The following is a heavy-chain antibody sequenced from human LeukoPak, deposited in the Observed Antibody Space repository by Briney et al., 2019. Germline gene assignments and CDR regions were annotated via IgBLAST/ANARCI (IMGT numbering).Heavy chain of an antibody. D-gene: IGHD3-22*01. CDR3: ARHWGSNYYDSSVHDAFDI. CDR1: GGSISSGDYY. J-gene: IGHJ3*02. V-gene: IGHV4-30-4*01. Sequence: SETLSLTCTVSGGSISSGDYYWSWICQPPGKGLEWIGYIYYSGSTYYNPSLKSRVTISVDTSKNQFSLKLSSVTAADTAVYYCARHWGSNYYDSSVHDAFDIWGQGTMVTVSS. CDR2: IYYSGST.